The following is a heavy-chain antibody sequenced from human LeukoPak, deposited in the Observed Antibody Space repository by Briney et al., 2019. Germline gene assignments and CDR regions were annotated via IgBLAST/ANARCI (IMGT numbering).Heavy chain of an antibody. Sequence: GGSLRLSCAASGFTFSSYEMNWVRQAPGKGLEWVSYISSSGSTICYADSVKGRFTISRDNAKNSLYLQMYSLRAEDTAVYYCARFIYYYDNSGYYLDYWGQGTLVTVSS. V-gene: IGHV3-48*03. CDR2: ISSSGSTI. CDR1: GFTFSSYE. CDR3: ARFIYYYDNSGYYLDY. D-gene: IGHD3-22*01. J-gene: IGHJ4*02.